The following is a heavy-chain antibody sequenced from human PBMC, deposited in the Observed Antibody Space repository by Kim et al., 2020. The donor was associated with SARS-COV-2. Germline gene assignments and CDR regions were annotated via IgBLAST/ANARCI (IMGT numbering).Heavy chain of an antibody. CDR2: FEPEDGET. Sequence: ASVKVSCKVSGYTLTELSMHWVRQAPGKGLEWMGGFEPEDGETIYAQKFQGRVTMTEDTSTETAHMEMSNLRSEDTAVYYCANYNCNYVVYFDYWGQGTMVTVSS. J-gene: IGHJ4*02. CDR3: ANYNCNYVVYFDY. CDR1: GYTLTELS. D-gene: IGHD1-7*01. V-gene: IGHV1-24*01.